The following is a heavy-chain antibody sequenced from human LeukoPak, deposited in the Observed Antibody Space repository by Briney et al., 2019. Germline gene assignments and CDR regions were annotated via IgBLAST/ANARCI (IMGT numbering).Heavy chain of an antibody. J-gene: IGHJ6*02. CDR2: IYYSGST. CDR3: ARDRLYSGMDV. CDR1: GGSISSSSYY. V-gene: IGHV4-39*07. Sequence: SETLSLTCTVSGGSISSSSYYWGWIRQPPGKGLEWIGTIYYSGSTYYNPSLKSRVTISVDTSKNQFSLKLSSVTAADTAVYYCARDRLYSGMDVWGQGTTVTVSS. D-gene: IGHD6-6*01.